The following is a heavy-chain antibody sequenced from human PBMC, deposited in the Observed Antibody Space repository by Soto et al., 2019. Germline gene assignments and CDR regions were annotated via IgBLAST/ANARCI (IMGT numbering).Heavy chain of an antibody. D-gene: IGHD1-1*01. V-gene: IGHV3-74*01. J-gene: IGHJ4*02. CDR3: ARRGMSTTDY. Sequence: GGSLRLSCAASGFTFSSYWMHWARQAPGKGLVWVSRINSDGSTTSYADSVKGRFTISRGNAKNTLYLQMNSLRAEDMAVYYCARRGMSTTDYWGQGTLVTVSS. CDR1: GFTFSSYW. CDR2: INSDGSTT.